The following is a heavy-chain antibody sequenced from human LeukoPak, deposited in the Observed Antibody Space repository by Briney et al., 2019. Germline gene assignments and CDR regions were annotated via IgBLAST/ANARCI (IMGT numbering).Heavy chain of an antibody. D-gene: IGHD2-15*01. CDR2: IYYSGNT. CDR3: ARHYCSGDNCYYFDY. Sequence: SETLSLTCTVSGGSISSYYWSWIRQPPGEGLEWIGYIYYSGNTNYNPSLESRVTISVNTSKNQFSLKLSSVTAADTAVYYCARHYCSGDNCYYFDYWGQGALVTVSS. V-gene: IGHV4-59*01. CDR1: GGSISSYY. J-gene: IGHJ4*02.